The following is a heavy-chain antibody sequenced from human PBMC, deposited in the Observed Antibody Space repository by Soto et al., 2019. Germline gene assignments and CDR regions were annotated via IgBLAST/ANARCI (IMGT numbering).Heavy chain of an antibody. D-gene: IGHD3-10*01. V-gene: IGHV3-11*01. Sequence: SGGSLRLSCAASGFTFSDYYMSWIRQAPGKGLEWVSYISSSGSTIYYADYVKGRFTNYRDNAKNSLYLQMNCLRAEDTVVYYCARDSRPGGFGEFFWYYYYGMDVWGQGT. J-gene: IGHJ6*02. CDR2: ISSSGSTI. CDR1: GFTFSDYY. CDR3: ARDSRPGGFGEFFWYYYYGMDV.